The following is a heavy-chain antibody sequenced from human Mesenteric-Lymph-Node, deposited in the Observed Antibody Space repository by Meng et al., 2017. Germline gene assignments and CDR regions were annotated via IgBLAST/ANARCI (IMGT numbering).Heavy chain of an antibody. CDR3: ARDARPNWFDP. CDR1: GGPFSGYY. CDR2: INHRGST. Sequence: QGPPQQWGAGLLKPSETLALTCGIFGGPFSGYYWYWIRQPPGKGLEWIGEINHRGSTNYNPSLKSRVTISVDKSKNQFSLRLSSVTAADTAVYYCARDARPNWFDPWGQGTLVTVSS. V-gene: IGHV4-34*01. J-gene: IGHJ5*02. D-gene: IGHD2-8*01.